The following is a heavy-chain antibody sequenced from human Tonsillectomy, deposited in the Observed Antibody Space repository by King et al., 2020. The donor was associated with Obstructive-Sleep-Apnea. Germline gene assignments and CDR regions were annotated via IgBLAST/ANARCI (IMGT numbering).Heavy chain of an antibody. CDR2: ISSSSSTI. J-gene: IGHJ6*02. CDR1: GFTFSSYS. D-gene: IGHD4-17*01. Sequence: VQLVESGGGLVQPGGSLRLSCAASGFTFSSYSMNWVRQAPGKGRDWVSYISSSSSTIYYADSVKGRFTISRDNAKNSLYLQMNSLRAEDTAVYYCERDLFYGDYNPYCYGMDVWGQGTTVTVSS. CDR3: ERDLFYGDYNPYCYGMDV. V-gene: IGHV3-48*04.